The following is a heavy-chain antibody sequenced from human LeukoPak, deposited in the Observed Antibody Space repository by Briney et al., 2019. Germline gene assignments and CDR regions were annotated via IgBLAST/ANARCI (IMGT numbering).Heavy chain of an antibody. CDR2: ISAYNGNT. CDR3: ARDWPLGRSRGWFDP. V-gene: IGHV1-18*01. D-gene: IGHD3/OR15-3a*01. Sequence: ASVKVSCKASGYTFTSYGISWVRQAPGQGLEWMGWISAYNGNTNYAQKLQGRVTMTTDTSTSTAYMELRSLRSDDTAVYYCARDWPLGRSRGWFDPWGQGTLVTVSS. CDR1: GYTFTSYG. J-gene: IGHJ5*02.